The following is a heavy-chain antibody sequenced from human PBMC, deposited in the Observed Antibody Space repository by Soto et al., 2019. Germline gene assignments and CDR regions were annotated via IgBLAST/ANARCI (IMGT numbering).Heavy chain of an antibody. CDR3: AIDRGGDLKAFDI. D-gene: IGHD3-16*01. CDR2: ISSSSSYI. J-gene: IGHJ3*02. V-gene: IGHV3-21*01. CDR1: GFTFNIYS. Sequence: EVQLVESGGGLVKPGGSLRLSCAASGFTFNIYSMNWVRQAPGKGLEWVSSISSSSSYIYYADSVKGRFTISRDNAKNELYLQMNCLRAEDTAVYYWAIDRGGDLKAFDIWGQGTMVTVSS.